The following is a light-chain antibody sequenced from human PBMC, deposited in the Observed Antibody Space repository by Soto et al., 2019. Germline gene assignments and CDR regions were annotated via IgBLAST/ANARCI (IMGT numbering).Light chain of an antibody. J-gene: IGLJ2*01. CDR1: SSNIGENH. CDR2: DDD. V-gene: IGLV1-51*01. CDR3: ASWDSSLGAGL. Sequence: QSVLTQPPSVSAAPGQKVTISCSGDSSNIGENHVSWYQQVPGTAPKLLIYDDDKRPSGIPDRFSGSRSGTSATLDITGLQTGDEADFYCASWDSSLGAGLFGGGTKLTVL.